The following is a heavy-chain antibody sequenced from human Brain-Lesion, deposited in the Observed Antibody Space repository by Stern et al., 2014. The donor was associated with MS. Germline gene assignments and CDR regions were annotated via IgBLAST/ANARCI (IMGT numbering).Heavy chain of an antibody. D-gene: IGHD1-14*01. V-gene: IGHV3-9*01. Sequence: EVQLVESGGDLVQPGRSLRLSCAAFGFTFDDYAMHWVRQAPGKGLEWVAGISWNSETIGYADSVKGRFTTSRDNAYSSLYLQMNSLRPEDTALYYCARDITGSSAYFAYWGQGTLVTVSS. CDR2: ISWNSETI. J-gene: IGHJ4*02. CDR3: ARDITGSSAYFAY. CDR1: GFTFDDYA.